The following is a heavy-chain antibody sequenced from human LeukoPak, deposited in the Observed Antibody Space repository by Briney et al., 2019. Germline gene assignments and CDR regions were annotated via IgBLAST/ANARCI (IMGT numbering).Heavy chain of an antibody. V-gene: IGHV1-2*02. J-gene: IGHJ5*02. CDR1: GYHFIGYH. CDR3: AGLGSTVKGRIDP. CDR2: ISTDSGDT. D-gene: IGHD5/OR15-5a*01. Sequence: GASVKVSCKVSGYHFIGYHVHWVRQAPGQGLEWIGRISTDSGDTNGAQKFQGRVTMTRDTSISTAYMEFSGLTSDDSAVYYCAGLGSTVKGRIDPWGQGTPVTVST.